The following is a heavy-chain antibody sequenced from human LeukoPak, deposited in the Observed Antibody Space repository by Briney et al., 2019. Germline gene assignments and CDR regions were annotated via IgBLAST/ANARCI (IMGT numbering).Heavy chain of an antibody. CDR3: ARDLWVGATSCAFDI. J-gene: IGHJ3*02. CDR1: GFTFSSYT. D-gene: IGHD1-26*01. Sequence: GGSLRLSCTASGFTFSSYTMSWVRQAPGKGLKWVSTITTGGPNTYYADSVKGRFTVSRDDSKNTLYLQMNSLRAEDTAVYYCARDLWVGATSCAFDIWGQGTMVTVSS. V-gene: IGHV3-23*01. CDR2: ITTGGPNT.